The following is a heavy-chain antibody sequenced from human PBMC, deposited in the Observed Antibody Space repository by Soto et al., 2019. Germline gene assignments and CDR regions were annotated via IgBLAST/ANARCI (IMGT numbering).Heavy chain of an antibody. J-gene: IGHJ4*02. CDR3: TRDRVETPDVSSD. D-gene: IGHD3-10*01. CDR2: IRSKAYGGTT. Sequence: GGSLRLSCTASGFTFGDYAMSWFRQAPGKGLEWVGFIRSKAYGGTTEYAASVKGRFTISRDDYKSIAYLQMNSLKTEDTAVYYCTRDRVETPDVSSDWGQGTLVTVSS. CDR1: GFTFGDYA. V-gene: IGHV3-49*03.